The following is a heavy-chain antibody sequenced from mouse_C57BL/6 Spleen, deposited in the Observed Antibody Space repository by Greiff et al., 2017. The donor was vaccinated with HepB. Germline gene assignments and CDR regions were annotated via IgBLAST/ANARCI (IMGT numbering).Heavy chain of an antibody. CDR2: ISDGGSYT. D-gene: IGHD1-1*01. CDR1: GFTFSSYA. Sequence: EVQGVESGGGLVKPGGSLKLSCAASGFTFSSYAMSWVRQTPEKRLEWVATISDGGSYTYYPDNVKGRFTISRDNAKNNLYLQMSHLKSEDTAMYYCARVPSGSSYDYAMDYWGQGTSVTVSS. V-gene: IGHV5-4*01. J-gene: IGHJ4*01. CDR3: ARVPSGSSYDYAMDY.